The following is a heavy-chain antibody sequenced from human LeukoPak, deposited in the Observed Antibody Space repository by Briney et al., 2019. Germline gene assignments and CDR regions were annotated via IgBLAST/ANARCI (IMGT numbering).Heavy chain of an antibody. V-gene: IGHV4-31*03. CDR2: IYYSGST. J-gene: IGHJ4*02. CDR1: GGSISSGGYY. Sequence: SQTLSLTCTVSGGSISSGGYYWSWLRQHPGKGLEWIGYIYYSGSTYYNPSLKSRVTISVDTSKNQFSLKLSSVTAADTAVYYCARDKRGSLDYWGQGTLVTVSS. CDR3: ARDKRGSLDY.